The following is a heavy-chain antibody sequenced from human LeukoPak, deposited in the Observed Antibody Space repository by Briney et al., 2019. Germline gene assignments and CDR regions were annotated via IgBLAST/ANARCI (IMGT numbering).Heavy chain of an antibody. CDR1: GFTFSSYS. CDR3: ARDRYFGILGASSYGMDV. Sequence: GGSLRLSCAASGFTFSSYSMNWVRQAPGKGVEWVSSISSSSSYIYYADSVKGRFTISRDNAKNSLYLQMNSLRAEDTAVYYCARDRYFGILGASSYGMDVWGQGTTVTVSS. CDR2: ISSSSSYI. J-gene: IGHJ6*02. V-gene: IGHV3-21*01. D-gene: IGHD1-26*01.